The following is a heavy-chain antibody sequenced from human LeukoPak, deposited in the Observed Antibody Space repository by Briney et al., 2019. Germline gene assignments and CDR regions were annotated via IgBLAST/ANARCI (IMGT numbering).Heavy chain of an antibody. CDR3: ARGSEKFDY. CDR2: ISSSSSTI. V-gene: IGHV3-48*01. CDR1: GFTFSSYS. Sequence: GGSLRLSCAASGFTFSSYSMNWVRQAPGKGLEWVSYISSSSSTIYYADFVKGRFTISRDNAKNSLYLQMNSLRAEDTAVYYCARGSEKFDYWGQGTLVTVSS. J-gene: IGHJ4*02.